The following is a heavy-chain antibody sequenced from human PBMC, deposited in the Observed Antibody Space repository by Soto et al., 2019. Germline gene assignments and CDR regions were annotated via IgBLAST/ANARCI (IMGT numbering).Heavy chain of an antibody. CDR1: GFTFSSYA. CDR3: ARDGGSVAGSTSLFQH. V-gene: IGHV3-30-3*01. Sequence: GGSLRLSCAASGFTFSSYAMHWVRQAPGKGLEWVAVISYDGSNKYHADSVKGRFTIARDNAKNTLYLQMNSLRAEDTAVYYCARDGGSVAGSTSLFQHWGQGTLVTVSS. J-gene: IGHJ1*01. CDR2: ISYDGSNK. D-gene: IGHD6-19*01.